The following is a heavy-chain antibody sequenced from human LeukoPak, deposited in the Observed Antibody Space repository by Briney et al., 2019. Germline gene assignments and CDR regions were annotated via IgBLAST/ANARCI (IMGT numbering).Heavy chain of an antibody. CDR2: IGGSGIRT. CDR1: GFNFNYYA. Sequence: GGSLTLSCAASGFNFNYYAMTWVRQAPGKGLEWVSGIGGSGIRTYYADSVRGRFTISRDNSKNTLYLQMNSLRAEDTAVYYCAKMGGNSWVDYWGQGTLVTVSS. J-gene: IGHJ4*02. CDR3: AKMGGNSWVDY. V-gene: IGHV3-23*01. D-gene: IGHD5-18*01.